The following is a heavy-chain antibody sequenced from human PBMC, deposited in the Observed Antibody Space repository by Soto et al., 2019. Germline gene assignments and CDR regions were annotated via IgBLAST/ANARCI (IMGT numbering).Heavy chain of an antibody. Sequence: GGSLRLSCAASGSTFSSYAMSWVRQAPGKGLEWVSAISGSGGSTYYADSVKGRFTISRDNSKNTLYLQMNSLRAEDTAVYYCAKSTRGYGYFQHWGQGTLVTVSS. V-gene: IGHV3-23*01. J-gene: IGHJ1*01. CDR2: ISGSGGST. CDR3: AKSTRGYGYFQH. CDR1: GSTFSSYA. D-gene: IGHD5-12*01.